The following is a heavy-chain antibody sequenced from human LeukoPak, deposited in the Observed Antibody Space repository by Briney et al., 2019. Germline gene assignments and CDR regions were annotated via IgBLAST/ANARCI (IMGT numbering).Heavy chain of an antibody. V-gene: IGHV4-4*07. CDR2: IYTSGST. CDR1: GGSISSYY. CDR3: ASRMPCGGDCYSSEYYWYFDL. Sequence: PSETLSLTCTVSGGSISSYYWSWIRQPAGKGLEWIGRIYTSGSTNYNPSLKSRVTMSVDTSKNQFSLKLSSVTAADTAVYYCASRMPCGGDCYSSEYYWYFDLWGRGTLVTVSS. J-gene: IGHJ2*01. D-gene: IGHD2-21*02.